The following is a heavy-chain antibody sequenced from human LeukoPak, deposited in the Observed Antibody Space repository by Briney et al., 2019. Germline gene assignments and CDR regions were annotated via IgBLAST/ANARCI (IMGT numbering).Heavy chain of an antibody. CDR2: ISGSGGST. Sequence: GGSLRLSCAASGFTFSSYAMSWVRQAPGKGLEWVSAISGSGGSTYYAASVKGRFTISRDNSKNTLYLQMNSLRADDTAVYYCAKAMEYYYYYGMDVWGKGTTVTVSS. CDR3: AKAMEYYYYYGMDV. D-gene: IGHD3-3*01. V-gene: IGHV3-23*01. CDR1: GFTFSSYA. J-gene: IGHJ6*04.